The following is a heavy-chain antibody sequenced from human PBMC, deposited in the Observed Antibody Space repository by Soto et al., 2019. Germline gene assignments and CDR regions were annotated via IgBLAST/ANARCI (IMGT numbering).Heavy chain of an antibody. J-gene: IGHJ3*02. CDR3: ARKAASDAFDI. CDR2: IYYSGST. V-gene: IGHV4-39*01. D-gene: IGHD2-15*01. Sequence: PSETLSLTCTVSGGSISSSSYYWGWIRQPPGKGLEWIGSIYYSGSTYYNPSLKSRVTISVDTSKNQFSLKLSSVTAADTAVYYCARKAASDAFDIWGQGTMVTVSS. CDR1: GGSISSSSYY.